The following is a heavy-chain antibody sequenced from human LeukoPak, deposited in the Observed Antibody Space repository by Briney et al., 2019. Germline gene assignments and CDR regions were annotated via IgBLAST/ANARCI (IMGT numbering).Heavy chain of an antibody. CDR3: ARDLTYHYDPTSDY. V-gene: IGHV3-7*01. Sequence: PGGSLRLSCAASGFSFSTYWMSWVRQAPGKGLEWVANIKQDGSEKYYVDSVKGRFTISRDNAKNSLYLQMNSLRADDTAVYYCARDLTYHYDPTSDYWGQGTLVTVSS. D-gene: IGHD3-22*01. CDR1: GFSFSTYW. CDR2: IKQDGSEK. J-gene: IGHJ4*02.